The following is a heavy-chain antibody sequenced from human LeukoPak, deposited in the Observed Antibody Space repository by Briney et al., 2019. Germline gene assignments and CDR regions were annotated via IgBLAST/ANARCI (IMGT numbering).Heavy chain of an antibody. CDR3: ATTLTRDSSGSYGALDY. J-gene: IGHJ4*02. V-gene: IGHV3-21*01. CDR2: ISSISDYI. Sequence: KSGGSLRLSCAASGFTFSSDSMNWVRQAPGKGLEWVSSISSISDYIYYADSVKGRFTISRDNAKKSLYLQINSLRVEDTAVYYCATTLTRDSSGSYGALDYWGQGALVTVSS. D-gene: IGHD6-19*01. CDR1: GFTFSSDS.